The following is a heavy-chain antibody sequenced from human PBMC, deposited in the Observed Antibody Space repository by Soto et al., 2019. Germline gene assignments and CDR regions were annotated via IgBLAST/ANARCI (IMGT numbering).Heavy chain of an antibody. Sequence: GGSLRLSCAASGFTFSSYEMNWVRQAPGKGLEWVSYISSSGSTIYYADSVKGRFTISRDNAKNSLYLQMNSLRAEDTAVYYCASHLYCSSTSCYSFAYYGMDVWGQGTTVTVSS. CDR3: ASHLYCSSTSCYSFAYYGMDV. J-gene: IGHJ6*02. CDR2: ISSSGSTI. V-gene: IGHV3-48*03. CDR1: GFTFSSYE. D-gene: IGHD2-2*02.